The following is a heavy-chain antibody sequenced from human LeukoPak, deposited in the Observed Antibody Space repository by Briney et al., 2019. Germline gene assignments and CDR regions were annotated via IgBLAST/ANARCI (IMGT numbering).Heavy chain of an antibody. V-gene: IGHV3-53*01. Sequence: GGSLRLSCAASGFSVISKYMGWVRQAPGKGLEWVSLFYSGGDTYYADSVKGRFTISRDSSTNTMDLQMNSLRAEDTAVYYCAKCVGTSWYGIDYWGQGTLVTVSS. J-gene: IGHJ4*02. D-gene: IGHD2-2*01. CDR1: GFSVISKY. CDR3: AKCVGTSWYGIDY. CDR2: FYSGGDT.